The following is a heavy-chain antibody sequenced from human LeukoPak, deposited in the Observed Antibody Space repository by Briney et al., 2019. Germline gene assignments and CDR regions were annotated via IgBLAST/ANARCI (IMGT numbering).Heavy chain of an antibody. V-gene: IGHV3-30*18. Sequence: GGSLRLSCAASGFTFSSYGMQWVRQAPGKGLEWVTVISYDGSNKYYTDSVKGRFTISRDNSKNTVYLQMNSLRTDDTAVYFCAKDEQWLALGYYFDSWGQGTLVTVSS. CDR1: GFTFSSYG. D-gene: IGHD6-19*01. CDR3: AKDEQWLALGYYFDS. J-gene: IGHJ4*02. CDR2: ISYDGSNK.